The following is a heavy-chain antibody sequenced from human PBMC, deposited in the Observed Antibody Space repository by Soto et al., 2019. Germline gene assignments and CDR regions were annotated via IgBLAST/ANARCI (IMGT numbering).Heavy chain of an antibody. CDR2: ISGSGGST. CDR3: AKDPRRGRGHGHNWFDP. V-gene: IGHV3-23*01. Sequence: EVQLLESGGGLVQPGGSLRLSCAASGFTFSSYAMSWVRQAPGKGLEWVSSISGSGGSTYYADSVKGRFTISRDNSKNRLYLQMNSLRAEDTAVYNCAKDPRRGRGHGHNWFDPWGQGTLVTVSS. D-gene: IGHD6-25*01. J-gene: IGHJ5*02. CDR1: GFTFSSYA.